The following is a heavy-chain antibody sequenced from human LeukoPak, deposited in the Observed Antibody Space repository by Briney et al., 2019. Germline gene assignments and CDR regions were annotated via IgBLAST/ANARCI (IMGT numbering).Heavy chain of an antibody. CDR3: ARDVRAVAGHFDY. J-gene: IGHJ4*02. D-gene: IGHD6-19*01. V-gene: IGHV1-2*02. CDR1: GYTFTGYY. CDR2: INPNRGGT. Sequence: GASVKVSCKASGYTFTGYYMHWVRQAPGQGLEWMGWINPNRGGTNYAQEFQGRVTMTRDTSISTAYMELSRPRSDDTAVYYCARDVRAVAGHFDYWGQGTLVTVSS.